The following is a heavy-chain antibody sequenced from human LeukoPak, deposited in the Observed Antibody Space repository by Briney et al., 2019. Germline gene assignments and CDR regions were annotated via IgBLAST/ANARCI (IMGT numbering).Heavy chain of an antibody. CDR1: GFTFSSYS. D-gene: IGHD4-17*01. V-gene: IGHV3-48*04. CDR2: ISSSSSTI. CDR3: AKAPRSTTVTPDY. J-gene: IGHJ4*02. Sequence: GGSLRLSCAASGFTFSSYSMNWVRQAPGKGLEWVSYISSSSSTIYYADSVKGRFAISRDNAKNSLYLQMNSLRAEDTAVYYCAKAPRSTTVTPDYWGQGTLVTVSS.